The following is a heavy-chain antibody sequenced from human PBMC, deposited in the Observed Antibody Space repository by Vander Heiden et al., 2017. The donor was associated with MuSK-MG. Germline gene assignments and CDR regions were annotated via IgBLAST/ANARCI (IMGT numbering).Heavy chain of an antibody. J-gene: IGHJ6*02. V-gene: IGHV3-33*01. CDR3: ARDRVTTVTPDYYYGMDV. Sequence: QVQLVESGGGVVQPGRSLRLPRAASGFTFRSYGMHWFRQAPGKGLEWVAVIWYDGSNKYYADSVKGRFTISRDNSKNTLYLQMNSLRAEDTAVYYCARDRVTTVTPDYYYGMDVWGQGTTVTVSS. CDR1: GFTFRSYG. D-gene: IGHD4-17*01. CDR2: IWYDGSNK.